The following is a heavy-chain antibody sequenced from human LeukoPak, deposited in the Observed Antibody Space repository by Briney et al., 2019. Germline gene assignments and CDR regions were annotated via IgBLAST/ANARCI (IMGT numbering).Heavy chain of an antibody. CDR3: ARQIGSGSYYTLFDP. CDR1: GGSISSSNW. V-gene: IGHV4-4*02. D-gene: IGHD3-10*01. CDR2: IYHSGST. J-gene: IGHJ5*02. Sequence: PSGTLSLTCAVSGGSISSSNWWSWVRQPPGKGLEWIGEIYHSGSTNYNPSLKSRVTISVDKSKNQFSLKLSSVTAADTAAYYCARQIGSGSYYTLFDPWGQGTLVTVSS.